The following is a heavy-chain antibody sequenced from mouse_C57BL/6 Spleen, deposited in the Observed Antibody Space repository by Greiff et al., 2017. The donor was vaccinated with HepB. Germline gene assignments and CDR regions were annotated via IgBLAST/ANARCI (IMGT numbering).Heavy chain of an antibody. Sequence: VKLQQPGAELVRPGSSVKLSCKASGYTFTSYWMDWVKQRPGQGLEWIGNIYPSDSETHYNQKFKDKATLTVDKSSSTAYMQLSSLTSEDSAVYYCARADDYDVFAYWGQGTLVTVSA. J-gene: IGHJ3*01. CDR1: GYTFTSYW. V-gene: IGHV1-61*01. CDR2: IYPSDSET. CDR3: ARADDYDVFAY. D-gene: IGHD2-4*01.